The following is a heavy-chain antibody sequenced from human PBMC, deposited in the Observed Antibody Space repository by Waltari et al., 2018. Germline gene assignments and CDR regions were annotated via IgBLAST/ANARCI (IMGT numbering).Heavy chain of an antibody. V-gene: IGHV3-30-3*01. J-gene: IGHJ4*02. Sequence: QVQLVESGGGVVQPGRSLRLSCAASGFTFSSYAMHWVRQAPGKWLEWVAVISYDGSHKYYADSVKGRFTISRDNSKNTLYLQMNSLRAEDTAVYYCAREGADYWGQGTLVTVSS. CDR3: AREGADY. CDR1: GFTFSSYA. CDR2: ISYDGSHK.